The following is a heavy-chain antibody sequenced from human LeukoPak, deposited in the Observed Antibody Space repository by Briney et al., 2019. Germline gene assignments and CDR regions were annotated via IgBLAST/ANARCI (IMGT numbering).Heavy chain of an antibody. CDR1: GGSISSYY. V-gene: IGHV4-59*12. CDR2: IYYSGST. J-gene: IGHJ3*02. CDR3: ARDPGVGALDAFDI. D-gene: IGHD1-26*01. Sequence: TSETLSLTCTVSGGSISSYYWSWIRQPPGKGLEWIGSIYYSGSTYYNPSLKSRVTISVDTSKNQFSLKLSSVTAADTAVYYCARDPGVGALDAFDIWGQGTMVTVSS.